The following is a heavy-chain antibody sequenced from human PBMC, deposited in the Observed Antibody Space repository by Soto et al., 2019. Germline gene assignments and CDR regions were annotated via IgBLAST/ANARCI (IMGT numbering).Heavy chain of an antibody. CDR2: IIPIFGTA. Sequence: SVKVSCKASGGTFSSYAISWVRQAPGQGLEWMGGIIPIFGTANYAQKFQGRVTITADESTSTAYMELSSLRSEDTAVYYCARAQPMVRGVIMSVSWFDPWGQGTLVTVSS. CDR3: ARAQPMVRGVIMSVSWFDP. CDR1: GGTFSSYA. V-gene: IGHV1-69*13. D-gene: IGHD3-10*01. J-gene: IGHJ5*02.